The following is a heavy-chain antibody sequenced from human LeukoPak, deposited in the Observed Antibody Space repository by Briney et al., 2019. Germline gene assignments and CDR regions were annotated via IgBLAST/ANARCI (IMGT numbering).Heavy chain of an antibody. V-gene: IGHV3-33*06. D-gene: IGHD6-6*01. Sequence: GGSLRLSCAASGFTFSSYGMHWVRQAPGKGREGVVSIWYDGSDKYYADSVKGRFTISRDNSKNTLYLQMNSLRVEDTAVYYCAKYRSSSNYYFGMDVWGQGTTVTVSS. CDR1: GFTFSSYG. CDR3: AKYRSSSNYYFGMDV. J-gene: IGHJ6*02. CDR2: IWYDGSDK.